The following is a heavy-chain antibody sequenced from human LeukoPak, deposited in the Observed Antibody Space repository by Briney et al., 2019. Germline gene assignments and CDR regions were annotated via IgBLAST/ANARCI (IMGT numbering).Heavy chain of an antibody. CDR1: GGSISSSSYY. Sequence: SETLSLTCTVSGGSISSSSYYWGWIRQPPGKGLEWIGSIYYSGSTYYNPSLKSRVTISVDTSKNQFSLKLSSVTAADTAVYYCVSALPHYYDSSGNDAFDIWGQGTMVTVSS. CDR3: VSALPHYYDSSGNDAFDI. V-gene: IGHV4-39*01. D-gene: IGHD3-22*01. J-gene: IGHJ3*02. CDR2: IYYSGST.